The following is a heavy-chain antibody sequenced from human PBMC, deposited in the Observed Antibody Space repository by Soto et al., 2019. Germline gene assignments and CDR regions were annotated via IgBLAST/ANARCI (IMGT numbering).Heavy chain of an antibody. CDR3: AVNGGNYNFDN. D-gene: IGHD1-26*01. J-gene: IGHJ4*02. Sequence: QEQLRESGPGLVKPSQTLSLTCSVSGGSVSSGDYYWSWIRQSPGKGLEWIAYFSHSGNTYYSPSLKSRVTVSFNMSKKQFSLRLSSVTAADTATYYCAVNGGNYNFDNWGQGTLVTVSS. CDR1: GGSVSSGDYY. V-gene: IGHV4-30-4*01. CDR2: FSHSGNT.